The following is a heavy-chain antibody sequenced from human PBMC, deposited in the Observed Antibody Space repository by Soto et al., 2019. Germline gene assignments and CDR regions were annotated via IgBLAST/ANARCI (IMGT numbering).Heavy chain of an antibody. Sequence: GGSLRLSCAASGFTFSGYSMNWVRQAPGKGLEWVSYISGSSTTIYLADSVKGRFTISRDNAKSSLYLQMNSLRDEDTAVYYCASSQYQLPRWGQGTLVTVSS. CDR2: ISGSSTTI. D-gene: IGHD2-2*01. V-gene: IGHV3-48*02. J-gene: IGHJ4*02. CDR1: GFTFSGYS. CDR3: ASSQYQLPR.